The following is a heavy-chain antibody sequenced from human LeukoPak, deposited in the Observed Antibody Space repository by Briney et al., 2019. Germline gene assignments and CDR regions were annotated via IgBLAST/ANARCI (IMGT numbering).Heavy chain of an antibody. CDR3: AREGLAVAAYFDY. J-gene: IGHJ4*02. CDR1: GFTFSSYG. D-gene: IGHD6-19*01. V-gene: IGHV3-33*01. CDR2: IWYDGSNK. Sequence: AGGSLRLSCAASGFTFSSYGMHWVRQAPGKGLEWVAVIWYDGSNKYYADSVKGRFTISRDNSKSTLYLQMNSLRVKDTAVYYCAREGLAVAAYFDYWGQGTLVTVSS.